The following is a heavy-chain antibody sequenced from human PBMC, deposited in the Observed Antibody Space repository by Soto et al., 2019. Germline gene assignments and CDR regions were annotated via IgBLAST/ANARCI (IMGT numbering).Heavy chain of an antibody. CDR1: GFTFNYYW. Sequence: EVQLVESEGGLVQRGGSLRLSCAASGFTFNYYWMHWVRQAPGQGLVWVSHIHSDGSSTTYADSVKGRFTISRDNAKNTLYMQMNSLRAEDTAVEYCPRGDKGGFDLWGQGTTVTVSS. CDR2: IHSDGSST. V-gene: IGHV3-74*01. D-gene: IGHD2-21*02. J-gene: IGHJ3*01. CDR3: PRGDKGGFDL.